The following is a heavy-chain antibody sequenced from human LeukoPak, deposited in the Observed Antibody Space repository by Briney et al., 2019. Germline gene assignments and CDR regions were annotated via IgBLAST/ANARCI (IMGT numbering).Heavy chain of an antibody. V-gene: IGHV4-34*01. J-gene: IGHJ4*02. CDR2: INHSGST. D-gene: IGHD6-19*01. Sequence: SETLSLTCAVYGGSFSGYYWGWIRQPPGKGLEWIGEINHSGSTNYNPSLKSRVTISVDTSKNQFSLKLSSVTAADTAVYYCARARGYYSSGSYFGHWGQGTLVTVSS. CDR3: ARARGYYSSGSYFGH. CDR1: GGSFSGYY.